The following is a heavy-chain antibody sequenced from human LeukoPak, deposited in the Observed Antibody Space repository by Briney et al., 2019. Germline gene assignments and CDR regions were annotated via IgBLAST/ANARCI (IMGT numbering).Heavy chain of an antibody. CDR2: IGGGGGNI. D-gene: IGHD4-17*01. CDR3: AKDPNGDYVGAFDF. CDR1: GFSFSNYA. V-gene: IGHV3-23*01. J-gene: IGHJ3*01. Sequence: GGSLRLSCVGSGFSFSNYAMVWVRQAPGKGLEWVSAIGGGGGNIHYAESVKGRFTISRDNSKNTLFLQMSSLRVDDTAMYYCAKDPNGDYVGAFDFWGQGTLVSVSS.